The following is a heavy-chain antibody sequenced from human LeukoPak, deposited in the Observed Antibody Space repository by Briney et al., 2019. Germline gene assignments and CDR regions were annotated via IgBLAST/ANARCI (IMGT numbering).Heavy chain of an antibody. D-gene: IGHD6-19*01. CDR2: ITDSGGRG. CDR1: GLTFISDA. CDR3: VSGWYIDY. J-gene: IGHJ4*02. Sequence: GGSLRLSWAASGLTFISDAMSWVRQAPAKGLEWVSTITDSGGRGYYTDSVKGRFTISRDNSMNTLFLQMNSLRAEDTAEYYCVSGWYIDYWGQGTLVTVSS. V-gene: IGHV3-23*01.